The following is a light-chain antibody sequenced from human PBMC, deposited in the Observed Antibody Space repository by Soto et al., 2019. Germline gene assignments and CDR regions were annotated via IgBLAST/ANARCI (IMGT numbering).Light chain of an antibody. Sequence: ESGLTQSACTLCWSPGERATVSCRASKSVSSSYLAWYQQKPGQAPRLLIYGASNRATGIPDRFSGSGSGTDFHLTTSSSAPQHFAAYYCPPSGSSGTLRQGTKVDI. CDR1: KSVSSSY. V-gene: IGKV3-20*01. CDR2: GAS. CDR3: PPSGSSGT. J-gene: IGKJ1*01.